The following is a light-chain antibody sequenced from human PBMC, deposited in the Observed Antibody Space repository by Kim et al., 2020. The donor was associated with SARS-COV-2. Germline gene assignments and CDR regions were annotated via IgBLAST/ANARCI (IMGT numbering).Light chain of an antibody. J-gene: IGKJ4*01. V-gene: IGKV3-11*01. CDR1: SNVRSD. CDR2: DAS. CDR3: QQRGNWPT. Sequence: SLAPGERATLSCRASSNVRSDLAWYQHKPGQAPRLLIYDASNRATGIPDRFSGGGSGTDFTLTISSLEPEDVAVYYCQQRGNWPTFVGGTNLDIK.